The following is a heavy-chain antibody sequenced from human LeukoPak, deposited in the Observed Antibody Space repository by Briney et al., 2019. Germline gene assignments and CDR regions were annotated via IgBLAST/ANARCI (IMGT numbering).Heavy chain of an antibody. CDR1: GDTFSGYT. V-gene: IGHV1-69*02. Sequence: ASVKVSCKASGDTFSGYTISWVRQAPGQGLEWMGRIFPILGIANYAQKFQGRVTITADKSTSTAYMELSSLRSEDTAVYYCVGPLNTLGGSEYYYYYGMDVWGQGTTFTVSS. CDR2: IFPILGIA. J-gene: IGHJ6*02. CDR3: VGPLNTLGGSEYYYYYGMDV. D-gene: IGHD3-16*01.